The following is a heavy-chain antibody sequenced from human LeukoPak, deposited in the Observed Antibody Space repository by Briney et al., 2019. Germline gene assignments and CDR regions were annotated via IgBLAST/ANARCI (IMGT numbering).Heavy chain of an antibody. CDR1: GDSVSSNSAA. D-gene: IGHD7-27*01. CDR3: ARGRGAGDYYYYGMDV. CDR2: TYYRSKWYN. Sequence: SQTLSLTCAISGDSVSSNSAAWNWIRQSPSRGLEWLGRTYYRSKWYNDYAVSVKSRVTINPDTSKNQFSLQLNSVTPEDTAVYYCARGRGAGDYYYYGMDVWGQGTTVTVSS. J-gene: IGHJ6*02. V-gene: IGHV6-1*01.